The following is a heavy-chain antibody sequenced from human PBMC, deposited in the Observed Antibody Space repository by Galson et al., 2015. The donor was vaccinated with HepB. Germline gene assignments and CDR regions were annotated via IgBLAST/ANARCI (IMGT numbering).Heavy chain of an antibody. V-gene: IGHV3-30*18. CDR3: AKGSCSSTSCYYYYYYGMDV. J-gene: IGHJ6*02. CDR1: GFTFSSYG. Sequence: SLRLSCAASGFTFSSYGMHWVRQAPGKGLEWVAVISYDGSNKYYADSVKGRFTISRDNSKNTLYLQMNSLRAEDTAVYYCAKGSCSSTSCYYYYYYGMDVWGQGTTVTVSS. CDR2: ISYDGSNK. D-gene: IGHD2-2*01.